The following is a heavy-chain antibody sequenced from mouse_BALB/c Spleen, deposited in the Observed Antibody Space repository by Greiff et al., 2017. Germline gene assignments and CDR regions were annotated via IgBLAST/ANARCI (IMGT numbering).Heavy chain of an antibody. CDR1: GFTFSSFG. D-gene: IGHD1-1*01. CDR3: ARSLITTGTWFAY. J-gene: IGHJ3*01. V-gene: IGHV5-17*02. Sequence: EVQLVESGGGLVQPGGSRKLSCAASGFTFSSFGMHWVRHAPEKGLEWVAYISSGSSTIYYADTVKGRFTISRDNPKNTLFLQMTSLRSEDTAMYYCARSLITTGTWFAYWGQGTLVTVSA. CDR2: ISSGSSTI.